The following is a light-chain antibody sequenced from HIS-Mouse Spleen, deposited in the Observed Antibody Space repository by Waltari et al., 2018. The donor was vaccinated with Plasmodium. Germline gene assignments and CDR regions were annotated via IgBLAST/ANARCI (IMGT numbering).Light chain of an antibody. CDR1: ALPKKY. J-gene: IGLJ3*02. CDR2: EDS. Sequence: SSELTQPPSVSVSPGQTARITCSGDALPKKYHYWYEPQSGQAPVLVIYEDSKRPSGIPERFSGSSSGTMATLTISGAQVEDEADYYCYSTDSSGNHRVFGGGTKLTVL. V-gene: IGLV3-10*01. CDR3: YSTDSSGNHRV.